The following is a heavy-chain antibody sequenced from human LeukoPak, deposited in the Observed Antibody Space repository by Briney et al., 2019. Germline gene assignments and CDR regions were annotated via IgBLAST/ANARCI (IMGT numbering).Heavy chain of an antibody. CDR3: ATGDSLSIVGAWGANFGFY. CDR1: GFTFSSYA. V-gene: IGHV3-64*01. Sequence: PGGSLRLSCAASGFTFSSYAMHWVRQAPGKGLEYVSAISSNGGSTYYANSVKGRFTISRDNSKNTLYLQMGSLRAEDMAVYYCATGDSLSIVGAWGANFGFYWGQGTLVTVSS. CDR2: ISSNGGST. J-gene: IGHJ4*02. D-gene: IGHD1-26*01.